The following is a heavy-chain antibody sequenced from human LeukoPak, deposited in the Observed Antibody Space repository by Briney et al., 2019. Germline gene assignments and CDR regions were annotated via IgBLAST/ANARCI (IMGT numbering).Heavy chain of an antibody. CDR1: GFTFDDYA. V-gene: IGHV3-9*03. D-gene: IGHD6-6*01. J-gene: IGHJ4*02. CDR3: AKGTYSSSYAAFDY. CDR2: ISWNSGSI. Sequence: GGSLRLSCAASGFTFDDYAMHWVRQAPGKGLEWVSGISWNSGSIGYADSVKGRLTISRDNAKNSLYLQMNSLRAEDMALYYCAKGTYSSSYAAFDYWGQGTLVTVSS.